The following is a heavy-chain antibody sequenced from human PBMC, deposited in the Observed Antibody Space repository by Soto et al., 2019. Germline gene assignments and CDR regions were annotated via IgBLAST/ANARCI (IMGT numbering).Heavy chain of an antibody. D-gene: IGHD2-15*01. CDR1: GFTFSSYS. CDR3: ARGVVPGYFDY. V-gene: IGHV3-21*01. J-gene: IGHJ4*02. Sequence: EVQLVESGGGLVKPGGSLRLSCAASGFTFSSYSMNWVRQAQGKGLEWVSSISSSSSYIYYSDSVKGRFTISRDNAKNSLYLQMNSLRAEDTAVYYCARGVVPGYFDYWGQGTLVTVSS. CDR2: ISSSSSYI.